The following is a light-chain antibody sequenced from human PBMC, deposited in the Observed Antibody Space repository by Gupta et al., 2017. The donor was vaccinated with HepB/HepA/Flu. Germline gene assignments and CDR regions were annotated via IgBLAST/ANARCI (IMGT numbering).Light chain of an antibody. CDR1: QSVRSSN. J-gene: IGKJ4*02. CDR2: GAS. V-gene: IGKV3-20*01. Sequence: EIVLTQSPGTLPWSPGERATLSCRASQSVRSSNLAWYQQKPGQAPRLLIYGASSRATGIPDRFSGSGSGTEFTLTISRLRPEDFAVYYCQQYGSSPLTFGEGTKVEIK. CDR3: QQYGSSPLT.